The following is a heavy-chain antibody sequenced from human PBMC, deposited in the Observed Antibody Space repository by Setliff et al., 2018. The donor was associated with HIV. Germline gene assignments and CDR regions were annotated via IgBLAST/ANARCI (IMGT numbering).Heavy chain of an antibody. J-gene: IGHJ4*02. CDR3: ARETIRSGHPSEAGFDF. CDR2: IYYTGFT. V-gene: IGHV4-4*07. Sequence: SETLSLTCSVSGGSISYYHWSWIRQPAGKGLEWIGRIYYTGFTDYNPSLKSRLTMSVDTSKNQFSLNLNSVTAADTAVYYCARETIRSGHPSEAGFDFWGQGALVTVSS. CDR1: GGSISYYH. D-gene: IGHD6-19*01.